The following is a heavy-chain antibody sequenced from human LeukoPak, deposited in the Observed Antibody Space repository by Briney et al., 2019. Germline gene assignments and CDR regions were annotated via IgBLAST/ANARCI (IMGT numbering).Heavy chain of an antibody. CDR1: GLTFRNHA. CDR2: ISSRGTTV. J-gene: IGHJ3*02. Sequence: GGSLRLSCAASGLTFRNHAIHWVRQAPGKGLEWVSDISSRGTTVYYADSVKGRFTISRDNAKNSLYLQMNSLRAEDTALYYCARGRGSAYDAFDIWGQGAMVTVSS. D-gene: IGHD6-19*01. CDR3: ARGRGSAYDAFDI. V-gene: IGHV3-11*04.